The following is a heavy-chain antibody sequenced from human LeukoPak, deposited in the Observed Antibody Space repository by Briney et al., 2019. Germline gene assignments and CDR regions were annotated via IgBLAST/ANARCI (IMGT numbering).Heavy chain of an antibody. CDR3: ARFPHYYDSSGYSF. D-gene: IGHD3-22*01. Sequence: GGSLRLTCAASGFTFSSYEMNWVRQAPGKGLEWVSYISYSSSTIYYADSVKGRFTISRDNAKNSLYLQMNSLRDEDTAVYYCARFPHYYDSSGYSFWDQGTLVTVSS. V-gene: IGHV3-48*02. CDR2: ISYSSSTI. J-gene: IGHJ4*02. CDR1: GFTFSSYE.